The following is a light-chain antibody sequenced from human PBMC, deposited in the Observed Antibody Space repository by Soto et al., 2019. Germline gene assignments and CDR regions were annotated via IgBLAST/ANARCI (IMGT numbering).Light chain of an antibody. V-gene: IGKV3-11*01. CDR2: DAF. J-gene: IGKJ1*01. Sequence: EIVLTQSPATLSLSPGERATLSCRASQSVSSYLAWYQQKPGQAPRLLIYDAFNRATGIPARFSGSWSGTDFTLTISSLEPEDFAVYYCQQRSYSGTFGQGTKVEIK. CDR1: QSVSSY. CDR3: QQRSYSGT.